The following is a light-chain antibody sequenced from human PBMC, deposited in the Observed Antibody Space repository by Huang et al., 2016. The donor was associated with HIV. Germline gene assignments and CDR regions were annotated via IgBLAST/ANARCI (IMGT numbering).Light chain of an antibody. CDR3: QQRNNWPIT. V-gene: IGKV3-11*01. Sequence: EIVLTQSPATLSLSPGQRATLSCRASQSVSSDLVWYQQKPGQAPRLLMYDASNRATGVPARFSGGGSGTDFTLTINSLEPEDFAVYYCQQRNNWPITFGQGTRLEIK. CDR2: DAS. CDR1: QSVSSD. J-gene: IGKJ5*01.